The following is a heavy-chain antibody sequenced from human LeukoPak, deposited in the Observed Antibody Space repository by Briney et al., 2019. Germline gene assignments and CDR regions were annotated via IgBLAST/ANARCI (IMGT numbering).Heavy chain of an antibody. CDR3: ARDSRGRKPTTDDY. J-gene: IGHJ4*02. V-gene: IGHV4-61*01. D-gene: IGHD1-26*01. CDR2: IYYSGST. Sequence: SETLSLTCTVSGGSVSSGSYYWSWIRPPPGKGLEWIGYIYYSGSTNYNPSLKSRVTISVDTSKNQFSLKLSSVTAADTAVYYCARDSRGRKPTTDDYWGQGTLVTVSS. CDR1: GGSVSSGSYY.